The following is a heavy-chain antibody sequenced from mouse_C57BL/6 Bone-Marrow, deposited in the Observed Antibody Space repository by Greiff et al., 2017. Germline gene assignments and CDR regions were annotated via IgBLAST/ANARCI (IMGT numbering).Heavy chain of an antibody. CDR2: ISYSGST. CDR1: GYSITSDY. J-gene: IGHJ4*01. D-gene: IGHD1-1*01. CDR3: ARWNYCSYYYAMDY. V-gene: IGHV3-8*01. Sequence: EVNLVESGPGLAKPSQSLSLTCSVTGYSITSDYWNWIRQFPGNKLEYIGYISYSGSTYYNPSLKSRISITRDTSTTKYYLQLTSVTTEDTATYYCARWNYCSYYYAMDYWGQGTSVTVSS.